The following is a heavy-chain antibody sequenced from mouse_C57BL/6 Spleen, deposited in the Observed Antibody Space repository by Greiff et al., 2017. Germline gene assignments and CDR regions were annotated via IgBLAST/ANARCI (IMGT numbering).Heavy chain of an antibody. J-gene: IGHJ1*03. CDR1: GFTFSDYG. D-gene: IGHD2-3*01. V-gene: IGHV5-15*01. CDR2: ISNLAYSI. Sequence: EVMLVESGGGLVQPGGSLKLSCAASGFTFSDYGMAWVRQAPRKGPEWVAFISNLAYSIYYADTVTGRFTISRENAKNTLYLEMSSLRSEDTAMYYCARHDGYYRYFDVWGTGTTVTVSS. CDR3: ARHDGYYRYFDV.